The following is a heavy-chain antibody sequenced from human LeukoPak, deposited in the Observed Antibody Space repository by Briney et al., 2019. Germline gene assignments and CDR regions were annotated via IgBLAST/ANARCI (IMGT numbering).Heavy chain of an antibody. V-gene: IGHV3-7*01. CDR2: IKQDGSEK. Sequence: GGSLRLSCAASGFRFNTYWMSWVRQAPGKGLEWVANIKQDGSEKYYVDSVKGRFTISRDSAKNSLYLQMNSLRAEDTAVYYCARDGFGFGELDYFDYWGQGTLVTVSS. D-gene: IGHD3-10*01. J-gene: IGHJ4*02. CDR3: ARDGFGFGELDYFDY. CDR1: GFRFNTYW.